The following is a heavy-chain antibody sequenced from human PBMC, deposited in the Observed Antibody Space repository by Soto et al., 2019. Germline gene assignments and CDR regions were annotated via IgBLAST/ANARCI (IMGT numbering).Heavy chain of an antibody. CDR2: IIPIFGTA. CDR3: ARSSYGDYPFDY. D-gene: IGHD4-17*01. Sequence: ASVKVSCKASGGTFSSYAISWVRQAPGQGLEWMGGIIPIFGTANYAQKFQGRVTITADESTSTAYMELSSLRSEDTVVYYCARSSYGDYPFDYWGQGTLVTVSS. CDR1: GGTFSSYA. V-gene: IGHV1-69*13. J-gene: IGHJ4*02.